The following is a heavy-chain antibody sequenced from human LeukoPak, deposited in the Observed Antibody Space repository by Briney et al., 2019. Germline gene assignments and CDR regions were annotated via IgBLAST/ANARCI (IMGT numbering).Heavy chain of an antibody. CDR3: ARGGSNYDILTGPLLPFDY. D-gene: IGHD3-9*01. J-gene: IGHJ4*02. Sequence: GASVKVSCKASGYTFTGQYMHWLRQAPGQGLEWMGWINPNSGGTNYAQKFQGRVTMTRDTSISTAYMELSSLRSDDTAVYYCARGGSNYDILTGPLLPFDYWGQGTLVTVSS. CDR1: GYTFTGQY. V-gene: IGHV1-2*02. CDR2: INPNSGGT.